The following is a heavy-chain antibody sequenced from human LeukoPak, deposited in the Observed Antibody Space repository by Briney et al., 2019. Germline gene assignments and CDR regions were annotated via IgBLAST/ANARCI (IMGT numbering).Heavy chain of an antibody. CDR2: INGTAINT. Sequence: GGSLRLSCAASGFSIMNSAMNWVRQAPGKGLEWVSAINGTAINTVYADSVKGRFTISRDYSKNTLYLQMNNLRVEDTAVYYCLARSLVEVSGNYYMDVWGKGTTVSVSS. J-gene: IGHJ6*03. CDR1: GFSIMNSA. D-gene: IGHD1-26*01. V-gene: IGHV3-23*01. CDR3: LARSLVEVSGNYYMDV.